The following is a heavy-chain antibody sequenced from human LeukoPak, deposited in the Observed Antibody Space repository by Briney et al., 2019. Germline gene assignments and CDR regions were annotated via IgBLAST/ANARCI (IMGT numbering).Heavy chain of an antibody. Sequence: GASVKVSCKTSGYTFTSYGISWLRQAPGQGLEWVGWISGYTGNTNYVQKFQGRVTMTIDTSTNTAYMELRNLRSDDTAVYYCARDMATVQHQDWGQGTLVTVSS. J-gene: IGHJ4*02. V-gene: IGHV1-18*01. CDR1: GYTFTSYG. CDR2: ISGYTGNT. D-gene: IGHD3-10*01. CDR3: ARDMATVQHQD.